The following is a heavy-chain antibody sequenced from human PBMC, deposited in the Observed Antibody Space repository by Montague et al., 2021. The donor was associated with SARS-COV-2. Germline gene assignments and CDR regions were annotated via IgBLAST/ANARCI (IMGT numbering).Heavy chain of an antibody. J-gene: IGHJ4*02. Sequence: SETLSLTCTVSGGSISSSSYYWGWLRQPPGQGLEWIGCIYYSGSTYSXXXLKSPVSISVDTSKNQFSLKLSSVTAADTAVYYCARQRRGGLVSTPRFFDYWGQGTLVTVSS. CDR1: GGSISSSSYY. V-gene: IGHV4-39*01. CDR2: IYYSGST. D-gene: IGHD6-19*01. CDR3: ARQRRGGLVSTPRFFDY.